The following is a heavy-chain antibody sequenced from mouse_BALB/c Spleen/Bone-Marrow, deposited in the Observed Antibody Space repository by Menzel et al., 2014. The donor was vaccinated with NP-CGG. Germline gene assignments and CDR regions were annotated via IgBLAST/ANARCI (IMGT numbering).Heavy chain of an antibody. J-gene: IGHJ4*01. CDR2: ISSGSSTI. CDR3: ARYGNYFYAMDY. V-gene: IGHV5-17*02. D-gene: IGHD2-1*01. Sequence: EVKVVDSGGGLVQPGGSRKLPRAASGFTFXSFGMHWVRQAPEKGLEWVAYISSGSSTIYYADTVKGRFTISRDNPKNPLFLQMTSLRSEDTAMYYCARYGNYFYAMDYWGQGTSVTVSS. CDR1: GFTFXSFG.